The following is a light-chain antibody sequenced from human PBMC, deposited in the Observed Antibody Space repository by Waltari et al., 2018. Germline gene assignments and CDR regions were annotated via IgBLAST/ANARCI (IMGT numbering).Light chain of an antibody. J-gene: IGKJ2*01. CDR3: QQYGPSPPFT. CDR2: GAS. V-gene: IGKV3-20*01. Sequence: EIVLTQSPGTLSLSPGERATLFCRASQSVSSSYLAWYQQRPGQPPRLLIYGASSRATGIPDRCSGSGSGTDFTLTISRLEPEDFAMYYCQQYGPSPPFTFGQGTKLEIK. CDR1: QSVSSSY.